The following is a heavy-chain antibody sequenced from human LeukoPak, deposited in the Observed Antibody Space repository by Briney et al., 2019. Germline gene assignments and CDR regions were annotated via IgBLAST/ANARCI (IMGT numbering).Heavy chain of an antibody. Sequence: GVLRLSCAGSQFTFSDYAVSWVRQAPGKGLEWVSSHTNSGENTYYADSVKGRFTISRDNSKNTLYLQMNSLRAEDTAVYYCARGEGLWFAVLFTYWGQGTLVTVSS. D-gene: IGHD3-10*01. J-gene: IGHJ4*02. CDR2: HTNSGENT. V-gene: IGHV3-23*01. CDR1: QFTFSDYA. CDR3: ARGEGLWFAVLFTY.